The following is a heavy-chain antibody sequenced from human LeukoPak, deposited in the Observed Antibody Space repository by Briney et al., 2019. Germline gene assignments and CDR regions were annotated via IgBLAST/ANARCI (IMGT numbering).Heavy chain of an antibody. CDR1: GFSLTTSGMC. CDR3: ARRTYGSGSYNY. CDR2: IDWDDDK. D-gene: IGHD3-10*01. Sequence: SGPALVKLTQTLTLTCTFSGFSLTTSGMCVSWIRQPPGKTLEWLARIDWDDDKYYNTSLKTRLTISKDTSKNQVVLTMTNMDPADTATYYCARRTYGSGSYNYWGQGTLVTVSS. J-gene: IGHJ4*02. V-gene: IGHV2-70*11.